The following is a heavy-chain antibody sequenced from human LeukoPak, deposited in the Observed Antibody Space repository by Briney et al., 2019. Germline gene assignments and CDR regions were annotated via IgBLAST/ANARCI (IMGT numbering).Heavy chain of an antibody. CDR2: ISWNGGST. J-gene: IGHJ4*02. CDR3: ARDLKRLAAVQPPEFDY. CDR1: GFIFDDYG. Sequence: GGSLRLSSAASGFIFDDYGMSWVRQAPGKGLEWVSGISWNGGSTGYGDSVEGRFTISRDNAKNSLYLQMNGLRGEDTALYYCARDLKRLAAVQPPEFDYRGQGTLVTVSS. V-gene: IGHV3-20*04. D-gene: IGHD6-13*01.